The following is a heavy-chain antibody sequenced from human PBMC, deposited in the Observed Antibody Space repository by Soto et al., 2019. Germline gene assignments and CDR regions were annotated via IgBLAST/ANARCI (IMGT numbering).Heavy chain of an antibody. Sequence: GGSLRLSCAASGFTFSDYYMSWIRQAPGKWLEWVSYISSSGSTIYYADSVKGRFTISRDNAKNSLYLQMNSLRAEDTAVYYCARVRSTPYNVVVVAATLDYWGQGXLVTVYS. CDR1: GFTFSDYY. CDR3: ARVRSTPYNVVVVAATLDY. CDR2: ISSSGSTI. J-gene: IGHJ4*02. V-gene: IGHV3-11*01. D-gene: IGHD2-15*01.